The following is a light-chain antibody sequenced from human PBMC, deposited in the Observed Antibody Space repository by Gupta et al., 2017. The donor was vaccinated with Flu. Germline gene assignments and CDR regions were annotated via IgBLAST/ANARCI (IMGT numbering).Light chain of an antibody. V-gene: IGKV2-30*01. CDR1: YSLVYKNRITY. CDR3: QCDTNPQT. Sequence: VTLGQAASVTSRYIYSLVYKNRITYLNWYQQSPGQSPRRLIYEVSRRAYGVPDRFSGSGSVTDFTLTSSRREAEDVGVYYWQCDTNPQTFGRGTKVEIK. J-gene: IGKJ4*01. CDR2: EVS.